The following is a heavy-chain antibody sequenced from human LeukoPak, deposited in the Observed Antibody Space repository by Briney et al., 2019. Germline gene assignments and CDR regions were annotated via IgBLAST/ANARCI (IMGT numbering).Heavy chain of an antibody. D-gene: IGHD2-15*01. CDR3: ARDGGFCSGRFCYRLFDP. CDR1: GFTFSSHN. Sequence: GGSLRLSCAASGFTFSSHNMVWVRQPPGKGLEWISYISDSIITMYYAASLKSRFTISRDTDKNSLYLQMNSLRAEDTAVYYCARDGGFCSGRFCYRLFDPWGQGTLVTVSS. CDR2: ISDSIITM. J-gene: IGHJ5*02. V-gene: IGHV3-48*01.